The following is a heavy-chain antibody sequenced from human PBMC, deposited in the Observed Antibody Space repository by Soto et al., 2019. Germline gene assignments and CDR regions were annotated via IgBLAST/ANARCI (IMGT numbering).Heavy chain of an antibody. CDR3: ARDRGSGSYYSVSDYWYFDL. Sequence: QVQLVQSGAEVKKPGSSVKVSCKASGGTFSNYAICWVRQAPGQGLEWMGGDIPVSGTPKYAQKFQDRVLITADKSTSTAYMELTSLTSEDTAVYFCARDRGSGSYYSVSDYWYFDLWGRGTLVTVSS. V-gene: IGHV1-69*06. D-gene: IGHD1-26*01. CDR2: DIPVSGTP. J-gene: IGHJ2*01. CDR1: GGTFSNYA.